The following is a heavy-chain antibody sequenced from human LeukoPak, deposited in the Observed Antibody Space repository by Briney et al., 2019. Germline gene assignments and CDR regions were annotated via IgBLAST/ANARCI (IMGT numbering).Heavy chain of an antibody. D-gene: IGHD3-10*01. Sequence: PSETLSLTCAVYGGSFSGYYWSWIRQPPGKGLEWIGEINHSGSTNYNPSLKSRVTISVDTSKNQFSLKLSSVTAADTAVYYCARLKLGKGVGSGSYYNELDYWGQGTLVTVSS. V-gene: IGHV4-34*01. CDR3: ARLKLGKGVGSGSYYNELDY. CDR2: INHSGST. CDR1: GGSFSGYY. J-gene: IGHJ4*02.